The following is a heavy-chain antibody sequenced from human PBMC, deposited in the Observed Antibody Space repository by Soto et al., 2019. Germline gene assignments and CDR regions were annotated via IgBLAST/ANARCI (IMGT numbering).Heavy chain of an antibody. CDR1: ADSISSYY. D-gene: IGHD3-22*01. CDR3: AGDKGYYYDGMDV. Sequence: SETLSLTCTVSADSISSYYWSWIRQPAGKGLEWIGRIYTSGNTQYNPSLWSRVTMSVDTSKNQLSLKLRSVTAADTAVYFCAGDKGYYYDGMDVWGQGTTVTVSS. V-gene: IGHV4-4*07. CDR2: IYTSGNT. J-gene: IGHJ6*02.